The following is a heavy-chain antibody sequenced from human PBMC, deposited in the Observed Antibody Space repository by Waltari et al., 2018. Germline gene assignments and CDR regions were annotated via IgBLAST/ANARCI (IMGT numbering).Heavy chain of an antibody. CDR3: ARLRNDYGGIDALDI. V-gene: IGHV1-18*01. CDR2: INTFNHVA. D-gene: IGHD4-17*01. CDR1: GYIFTNHC. J-gene: IGHJ3*02. Sequence: QAPLVQSGAEVKKYGASVKVSCQASGYIFTNHCFPWVRQAPGQGLEWMGWINTFNHVANYAQKFQDRVTMTTDTSTSTVHMELRSLRSDDTAVYYCARLRNDYGGIDALDIWGQGTTVTVSS.